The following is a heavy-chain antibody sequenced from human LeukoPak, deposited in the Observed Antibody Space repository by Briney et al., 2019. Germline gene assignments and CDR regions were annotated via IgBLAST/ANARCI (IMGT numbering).Heavy chain of an antibody. J-gene: IGHJ4*02. CDR2: VNHSGSA. V-gene: IGHV4-34*01. Sequence: PSETLSLTCAVYGGSFGGHYCSWIRQFTGKGLEWIGEVNHSGSANYNPSLKSRVTISVDTPKNQFSLKLSSVTAADTAVYYCARHGRVGATKVDYWGQGTLVTVSS. CDR1: GGSFGGHY. CDR3: ARHGRVGATKVDY. D-gene: IGHD1-26*01.